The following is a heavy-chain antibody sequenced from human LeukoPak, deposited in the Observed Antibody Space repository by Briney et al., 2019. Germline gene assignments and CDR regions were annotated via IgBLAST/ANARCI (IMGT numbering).Heavy chain of an antibody. J-gene: IGHJ3*02. CDR3: GREIGLSGAKRSFDI. V-gene: IGHV3-11*01. CDR1: GFSFTNYY. CDR2: ISGSDATI. D-gene: IGHD1-26*01. Sequence: GGSLRLSCAASGFSFTNYYIGWIRQAPGQGLECLSYISGSDATINYAHTVQDRFTISRDTATNSLDLQMKSLRAEDTAVYYCGREIGLSGAKRSFDIWGQETMVTVSS.